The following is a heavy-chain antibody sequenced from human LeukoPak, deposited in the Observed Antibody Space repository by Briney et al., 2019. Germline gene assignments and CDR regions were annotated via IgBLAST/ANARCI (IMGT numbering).Heavy chain of an antibody. Sequence: SETLSLTCTVSGGSISSYYWSWIRQPPGKGLEWIGYMYYSGRTNYNPSLKSRVTISVDTSKNQFSLKLSSVTAAVTAVYYCARSSMVRGDNLFDYWGQGTLVTVSS. CDR2: MYYSGRT. D-gene: IGHD3-10*01. V-gene: IGHV4-59*01. CDR3: ARSSMVRGDNLFDY. CDR1: GGSISSYY. J-gene: IGHJ4*02.